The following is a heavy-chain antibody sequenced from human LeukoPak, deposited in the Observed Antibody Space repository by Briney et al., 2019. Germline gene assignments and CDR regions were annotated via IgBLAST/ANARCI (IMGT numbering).Heavy chain of an antibody. Sequence: ASVKVSCKASGGTFSSYAISWVRQAPGQGLEWMGRIIPILGIANYAQKFQGRVTITADKSTSTAYMELSSLRSEDTAVYYCARRDIQGHYYYGMDVWGQGTTVTVSS. V-gene: IGHV1-69*04. CDR2: IIPILGIA. J-gene: IGHJ6*02. D-gene: IGHD3-9*01. CDR1: GGTFSSYA. CDR3: ARRDIQGHYYYGMDV.